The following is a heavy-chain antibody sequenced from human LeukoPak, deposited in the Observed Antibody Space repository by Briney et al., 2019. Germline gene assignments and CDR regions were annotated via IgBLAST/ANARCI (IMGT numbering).Heavy chain of an antibody. Sequence: GGSLRLSCAASGFTFSSYAMTWVRQAPGKGLEWVSSISGSGGSTYYADSVKGRFTISRDNSKNTVYVQMNSLRAEDTAIYYCAKDRDASCYNIFDYWGQGTLVTVSS. J-gene: IGHJ4*02. V-gene: IGHV3-23*01. CDR1: GFTFSSYA. CDR3: AKDRDASCYNIFDY. CDR2: ISGSGGST. D-gene: IGHD2-2*02.